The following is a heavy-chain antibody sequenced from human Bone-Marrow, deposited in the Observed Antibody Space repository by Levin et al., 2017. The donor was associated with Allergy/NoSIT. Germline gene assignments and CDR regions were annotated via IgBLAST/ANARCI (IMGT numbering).Heavy chain of an antibody. J-gene: IGHJ3*02. CDR3: ARLFGGSYDSLNGYYKGNFDI. Sequence: KTGESLKISCKGSGYDFGTYWIGWVRQMPGKGLEWMGIIYPGDSDTTYSPSFQGHVTMSADKSISTAYLQWASLKASDTAMFYCARLFGGSYDSLNGYYKGNFDIWGQGTLVTVSS. V-gene: IGHV5-51*01. CDR1: GYDFGTYW. CDR2: IYPGDSDT. D-gene: IGHD3-9*01.